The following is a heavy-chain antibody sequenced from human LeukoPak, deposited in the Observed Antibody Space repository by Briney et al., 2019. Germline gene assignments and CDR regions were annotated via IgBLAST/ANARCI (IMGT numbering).Heavy chain of an antibody. CDR3: AKVRGYYGTGYPYDAFDI. J-gene: IGHJ3*02. V-gene: IGHV3-9*01. CDR2: ISWNSGSI. D-gene: IGHD3-22*01. Sequence: GRSLRLSCAASGFTFDDYAMHWVRHAPGKGLEWVSGISWNSGSIGYADSVKGRFTISRDNAKNSLYLQMNSLRAEDTALYYCAKVRGYYGTGYPYDAFDIWGQGTMVTVSS. CDR1: GFTFDDYA.